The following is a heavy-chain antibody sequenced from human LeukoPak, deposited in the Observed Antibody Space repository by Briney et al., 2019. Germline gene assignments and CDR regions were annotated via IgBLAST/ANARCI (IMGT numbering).Heavy chain of an antibody. CDR2: ISYDGSNK. CDR3: AKVEPKLLLVYYYYGMDV. Sequence: PGGSLRLSCAASGFTFSSYGMHWVRQAPGKGLEWVAVISYDGSNKYYADSVKGRLTISRDNSKNTLYLQMNSLRAEDTAVYYCAKVEPKLLLVYYYYGMDVWGQGTTVTVSS. J-gene: IGHJ6*02. V-gene: IGHV3-30*18. D-gene: IGHD2-15*01. CDR1: GFTFSSYG.